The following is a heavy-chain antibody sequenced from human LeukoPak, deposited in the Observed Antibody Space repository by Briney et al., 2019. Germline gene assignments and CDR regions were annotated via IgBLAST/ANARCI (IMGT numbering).Heavy chain of an antibody. CDR1: GGTFSSYA. V-gene: IGHV1-69*06. CDR2: IIPIFGTA. CDR3: ARDLVSLDYYGSGSSDYYYGMDV. J-gene: IGHJ6*02. D-gene: IGHD3-10*01. Sequence: SVKVSCKASGGTFSSYAISWVRQAPEQGLECMIGIIPIFGTANYAQKFHGRVTITEDKSKSTAYMELSSLRSEDTAVYYYARDLVSLDYYGSGSSDYYYGMDVWGQGTTVTVSS.